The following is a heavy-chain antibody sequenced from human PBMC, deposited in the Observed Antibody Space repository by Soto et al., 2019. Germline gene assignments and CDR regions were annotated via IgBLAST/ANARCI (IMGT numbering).Heavy chain of an antibody. J-gene: IGHJ3*02. D-gene: IGHD3-22*01. Sequence: PGGSLRLSCAASGFTFSNYGMHWVRQAPGKGLEWVAVISYDGSNKYYADSVKGRFTISRDNSKNTLYLQMNSLRAEDTAVYYCARGYHYYDSSGYDKWDAFDIWGQGTMVTVSS. V-gene: IGHV3-30*03. CDR3: ARGYHYYDSSGYDKWDAFDI. CDR2: ISYDGSNK. CDR1: GFTFSNYG.